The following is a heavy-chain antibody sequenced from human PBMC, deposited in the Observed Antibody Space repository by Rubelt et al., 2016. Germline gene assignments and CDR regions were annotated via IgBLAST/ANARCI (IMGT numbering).Heavy chain of an antibody. CDR2: IYYSGST. D-gene: IGHD5-18*01. CDR3: ASGGAMADAFDI. CDR1: GGSISSSSYY. V-gene: IGHV4-39*07. J-gene: IGHJ3*02. Sequence: QLQLQESGPGLVKPSETLSLTCTVSGGSISSSSYYWGWIRQPPGKGLEWIGSIYYSGSTYYNPSLKSRVTRSVDTSKNQFSLKLSSVTAADTAVYYCASGGAMADAFDIWGQGTMVTVSS.